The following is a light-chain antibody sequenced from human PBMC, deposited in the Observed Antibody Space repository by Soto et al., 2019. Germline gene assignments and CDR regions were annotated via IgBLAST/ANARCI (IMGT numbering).Light chain of an antibody. Sequence: DVVMTQSPVSLPVTLGQPASISCRSSESLVYSDGITYLSWFQQRPGHSPRRLIYKVSDRDSGVPDRFRGSGSGTDFTLKISRVEAEDVGVCYCMQGTHWPRTFGQGTKVDIK. CDR1: ESLVYSDGITY. V-gene: IGKV2-30*01. CDR2: KVS. CDR3: MQGTHWPRT. J-gene: IGKJ1*01.